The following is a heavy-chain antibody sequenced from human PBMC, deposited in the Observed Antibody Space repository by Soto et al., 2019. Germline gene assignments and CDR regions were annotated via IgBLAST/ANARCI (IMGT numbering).Heavy chain of an antibody. Sequence: QVQLVQSGAEVKKPGSSVKVSCKASGGTFSSYPISWVRQAPGQGLEWVGRIIPILGIANYAQKFQGRVTITADKSTSKAYMELSNLRSEDTAVYYCARDRRAYGMDVLGQGTTVPVSS. CDR1: GGTFSSYP. V-gene: IGHV1-69*04. J-gene: IGHJ6*02. CDR2: IIPILGIA. CDR3: ARDRRAYGMDV.